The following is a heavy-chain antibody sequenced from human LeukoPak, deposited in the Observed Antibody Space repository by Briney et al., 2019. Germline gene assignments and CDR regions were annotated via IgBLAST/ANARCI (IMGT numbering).Heavy chain of an antibody. CDR2: ISSSGTTI. V-gene: IGHV3-11*01. CDR1: GFTFSDYY. CDR3: ARRRDSGSLQHFDY. Sequence: GGSLRLSCAASGFTFSDYYMRWIRQAPGKGLEWVSYISSSGTTIYYADSVKGRFTISRDNAKNSVYLQMNSLRAEDAAVYYCARRRDSGSLQHFDYWGQGTLVTVSS. J-gene: IGHJ4*02. D-gene: IGHD1-26*01.